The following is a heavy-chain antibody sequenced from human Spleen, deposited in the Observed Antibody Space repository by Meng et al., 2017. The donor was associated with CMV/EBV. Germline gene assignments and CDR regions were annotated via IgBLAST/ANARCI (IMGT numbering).Heavy chain of an antibody. V-gene: IGHV3-30*04. Sequence: LSCAASEFTFSSYAMHWVRQAPGKGLEWVAVISYDGSNKYYADSVKGRFTISRDNSKNTLYLQMNSLRAEDTAVYYCAGEVIAILDYWGQGTLVTVSS. CDR3: AGEVIAILDY. CDR1: EFTFSSYA. CDR2: ISYDGSNK. D-gene: IGHD2-21*01. J-gene: IGHJ4*02.